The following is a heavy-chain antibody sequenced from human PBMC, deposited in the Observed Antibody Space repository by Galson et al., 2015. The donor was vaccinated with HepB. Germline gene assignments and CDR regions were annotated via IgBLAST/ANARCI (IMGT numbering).Heavy chain of an antibody. J-gene: IGHJ4*02. Sequence: SVKVSCKASGYTFTSYYMHWVRQAPGQGLEWMGIINPSGGSTSYAQKFQGRVTMTRDTSTSTVYMELSSLRSEDTAVYYCARTGYCSSTSCYAREGVDYWGQGTLVTVSS. CDR2: INPSGGST. D-gene: IGHD2-2*01. CDR3: ARTGYCSSTSCYAREGVDY. V-gene: IGHV1-46*03. CDR1: GYTFTSYY.